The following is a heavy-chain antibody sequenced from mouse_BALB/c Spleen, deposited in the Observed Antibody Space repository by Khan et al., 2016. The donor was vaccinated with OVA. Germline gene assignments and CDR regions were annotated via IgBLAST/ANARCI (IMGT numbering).Heavy chain of an antibody. CDR1: GYSITSDYV. Sequence: EVQLQESGPGLVKPSHSLSLTCTVTGYSITSDYVWNWIRKFPGNKLEWMGYISYCGSTSYTPSLKSRISITRDTSSNQLLLQLNSVSTEDTATLYGTGGRAYWGQGTLVTVSA. CDR3: TGGRAY. D-gene: IGHD3-3*01. CDR2: ISYCGST. V-gene: IGHV3-2*02. J-gene: IGHJ3*01.